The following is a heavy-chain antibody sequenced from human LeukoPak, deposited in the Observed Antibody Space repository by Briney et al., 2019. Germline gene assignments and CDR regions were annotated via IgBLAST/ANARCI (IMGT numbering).Heavy chain of an antibody. D-gene: IGHD3-9*01. J-gene: IGHJ4*02. CDR3: AGENYDILTGYYSFDY. Sequence: KTSETLSLTCAVSGGSISSSNWWSWVRQPPGKGLEWIGEIYHSGSTNYNPSLKGRVTISVDKSKNQFSLKLSSVTAADTAVYYCAGENYDILTGYYSFDYWGQGTLVTVSS. CDR2: IYHSGST. CDR1: GGSISSSNW. V-gene: IGHV4-4*02.